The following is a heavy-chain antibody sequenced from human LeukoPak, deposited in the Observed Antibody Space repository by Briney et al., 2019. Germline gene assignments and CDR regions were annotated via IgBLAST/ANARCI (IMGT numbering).Heavy chain of an antibody. J-gene: IGHJ4*02. D-gene: IGHD3-22*01. CDR2: ISGSGDDT. CDR3: AKADSSGNHYFDQ. Sequence: GGSLRLSCAASGFTFRIYAMSWVRQAPGKGLGWVSFISGSGDDTNYVDSVKGRFTISRDNSKNTLYLQMNSLRAEDTAVYYCAKADSSGNHYFDQWGQGTLVTVSS. CDR1: GFTFRIYA. V-gene: IGHV3-23*01.